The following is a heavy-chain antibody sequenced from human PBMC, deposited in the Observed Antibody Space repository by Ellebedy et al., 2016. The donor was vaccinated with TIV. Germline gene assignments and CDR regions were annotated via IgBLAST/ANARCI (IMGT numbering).Heavy chain of an antibody. CDR2: IISGGDRT. J-gene: IGHJ4*02. CDR3: ASNVDTAKVRGNY. D-gene: IGHD5-18*01. V-gene: IGHV3-23*01. CDR1: RFTFSTYA. Sequence: PGGSLRLSCAASRFTFSTYAMSWVRQAPGKGLEWVLAIISGGDRTFYTDSVKGRFTISRDKSKNTLYLQMNSLRVEDTARYYCASNVDTAKVRGNYWGQGTLVTVSS.